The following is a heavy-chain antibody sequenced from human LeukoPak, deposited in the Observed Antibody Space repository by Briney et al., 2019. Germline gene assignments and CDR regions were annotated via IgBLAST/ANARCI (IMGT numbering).Heavy chain of an antibody. V-gene: IGHV4-39*01. CDR1: GGSISSSSYY. Sequence: PSETLSLTCTVSGGSISSSSYYWGWIRQPPGKGLEWIGSIYYSGSTYYNPSLKSRVTISVDTSKNQFSLKLSSVTAADTAVYYCARPSQKATMVRGVYYFDYWGQGTLVTVSS. CDR3: ARPSQKATMVRGVYYFDY. CDR2: IYYSGST. D-gene: IGHD3-10*01. J-gene: IGHJ4*02.